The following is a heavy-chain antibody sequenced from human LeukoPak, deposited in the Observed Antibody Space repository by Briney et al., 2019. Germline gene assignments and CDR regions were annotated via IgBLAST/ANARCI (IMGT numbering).Heavy chain of an antibody. CDR1: GFTFSSYW. Sequence: GGSLRLSCAASGFTFSSYWMHWVRQAPGKGLVWVSRINIDGSSTSYADSVKGRFTISRDNAKNTLYLQMNSLRAEDTAVYYCARVQGHPPNGLDIWGQGTMVTVSS. D-gene: IGHD2-8*01. J-gene: IGHJ3*02. CDR3: ARVQGHPPNGLDI. CDR2: INIDGSST. V-gene: IGHV3-74*01.